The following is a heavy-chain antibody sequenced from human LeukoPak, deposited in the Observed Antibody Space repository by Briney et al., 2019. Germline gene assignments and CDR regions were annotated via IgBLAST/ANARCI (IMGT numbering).Heavy chain of an antibody. D-gene: IGHD2-21*02. V-gene: IGHV1-2*02. CDR2: ISPNSGGT. CDR1: GYTFTGYY. J-gene: IGHJ4*02. CDR3: ARDRHVVVTAIHLYYFDY. Sequence: ASVKVCCKASGYTFTGYYMHWVRQAPGQGLEWMGWISPNSGGTNYAQKFQGRVTMTRDTSISTAYMELSRLRSDDTAVYYCARDRHVVVTAIHLYYFDYWGQGTLVTVSS.